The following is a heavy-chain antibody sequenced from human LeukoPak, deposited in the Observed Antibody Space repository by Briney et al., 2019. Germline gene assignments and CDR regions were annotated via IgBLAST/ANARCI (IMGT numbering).Heavy chain of an antibody. CDR1: GFTFSSYS. J-gene: IGHJ4*02. CDR2: ISSYSSYI. CDR3: AKPVAGDRYFDY. D-gene: IGHD3-16*01. Sequence: GGSLGLSCVASGFTFSSYSMDWVRQAPGKGLEWVSSISSYSSYIYYADSVRGRFTISRDNAKNSLYLQMNSLRAADTAVYYCAKPVAGDRYFDYWGQGTLVTVSS. V-gene: IGHV3-21*01.